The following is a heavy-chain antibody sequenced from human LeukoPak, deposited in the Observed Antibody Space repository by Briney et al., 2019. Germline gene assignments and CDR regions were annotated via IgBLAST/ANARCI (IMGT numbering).Heavy chain of an antibody. CDR3: AKEGPVRPRRWGAFDI. CDR2: IRYDGSNK. D-gene: IGHD1-26*01. CDR1: GFTFSSYG. Sequence: GGSLRLSCAASGFTFSSYGMHWVRQAPGKGPEWVAFIRYDGSNKYYADSVKGRFTISRDNSKNTLYLQMNSLRAEDTAVYYCAKEGPVRPRRWGAFDIWGQGTMVTVSS. V-gene: IGHV3-30*02. J-gene: IGHJ3*02.